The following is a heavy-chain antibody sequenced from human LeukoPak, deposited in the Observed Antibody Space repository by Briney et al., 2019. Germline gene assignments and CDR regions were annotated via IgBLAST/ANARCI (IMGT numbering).Heavy chain of an antibody. CDR2: INHSGST. CDR3: ARGGGFIVVVPARPYNWFDP. CDR1: GGSFSGYY. D-gene: IGHD2-2*01. V-gene: IGHV4-34*01. J-gene: IGHJ5*02. Sequence: PSETLSLTCAVYGGSFSGYYWSWIRQPPGKGLEWIGEINHSGSTNYNPSLKSRVTISVDTSKNQFSLKLSSVTAADTAVYYCARGGGFIVVVPARPYNWFDPWGQGTLVTVSS.